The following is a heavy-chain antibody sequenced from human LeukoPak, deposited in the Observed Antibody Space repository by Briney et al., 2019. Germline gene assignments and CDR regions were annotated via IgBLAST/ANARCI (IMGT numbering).Heavy chain of an antibody. CDR2: IYYSGST. D-gene: IGHD2-15*01. CDR1: GGSISSYY. CDR3: AREKCSGGSCYSDY. V-gene: IGHV4-59*01. Sequence: KSSETLSLTCTVSGGSISSYYWSWIRQPPGKGLEWIGYIYYSGSTNYNPSLKSRVTISVDTSKNQFSLKLSSVTAADTAVYYRAREKCSGGSCYSDYWGQGTLVTVSS. J-gene: IGHJ4*02.